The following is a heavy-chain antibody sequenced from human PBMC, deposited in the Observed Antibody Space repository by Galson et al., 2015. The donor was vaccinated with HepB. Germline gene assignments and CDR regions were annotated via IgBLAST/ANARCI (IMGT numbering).Heavy chain of an antibody. D-gene: IGHD3-10*01. CDR3: ATNYYGSGRRDY. CDR1: GFTFSSYS. V-gene: IGHV3-21*01. Sequence: SLRLSCAASGFTFSSYSMNWVRQAPGKGLEWVSSISSSSSYIYYADSVKGRFTISRDNAKNSLYLQMNSLRAEDTAVYYCATNYYGSGRRDYWGQGTLVTVSS. J-gene: IGHJ4*02. CDR2: ISSSSSYI.